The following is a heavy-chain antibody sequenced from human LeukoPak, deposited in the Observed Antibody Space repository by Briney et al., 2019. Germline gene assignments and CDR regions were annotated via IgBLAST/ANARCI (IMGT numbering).Heavy chain of an antibody. Sequence: GASVKVSCKASGGTFGSYAISWVRQAPGQGLEWMGRIIPILGIANYAQKFQGRVTITADKSTSTAYMELSSLRSEDTAVYYCAREHDYVWGSYRHYFDYWGQGTLVTVSS. J-gene: IGHJ4*02. V-gene: IGHV1-69*04. CDR2: IIPILGIA. CDR3: AREHDYVWGSYRHYFDY. D-gene: IGHD3-16*02. CDR1: GGTFGSYA.